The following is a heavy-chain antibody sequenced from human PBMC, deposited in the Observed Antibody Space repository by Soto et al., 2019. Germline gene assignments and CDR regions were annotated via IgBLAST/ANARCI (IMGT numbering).Heavy chain of an antibody. J-gene: IGHJ4*02. Sequence: GGSLRLSCAASGFTFSTYSMNCVRQAPGKGLEWVSYISSSSSTIYYADSVKGRFTISRDNAKNSLYLQMNSLRDEDTAVFYCARDDSSGYYLEPFDYWGQGALVTVSS. CDR1: GFTFSTYS. CDR2: ISSSSSTI. D-gene: IGHD3-22*01. CDR3: ARDDSSGYYLEPFDY. V-gene: IGHV3-48*02.